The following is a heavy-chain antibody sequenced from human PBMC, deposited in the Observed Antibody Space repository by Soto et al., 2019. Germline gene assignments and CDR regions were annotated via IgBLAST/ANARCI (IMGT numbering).Heavy chain of an antibody. D-gene: IGHD2-8*01. V-gene: IGHV4-39*01. Sequence: SETLSLTCTVSGGSLSSNSYYWGWIRQPPGKGLGWIGSIYNSGSTYYNPSLKSRVTISVDTSTNQFSLKLSSVTAADTAVYYCARHLVFCTNGVCYTRWFAPWGQGTLVTVSS. J-gene: IGHJ5*02. CDR2: IYNSGST. CDR1: GGSLSSNSYY. CDR3: ARHLVFCTNGVCYTRWFAP.